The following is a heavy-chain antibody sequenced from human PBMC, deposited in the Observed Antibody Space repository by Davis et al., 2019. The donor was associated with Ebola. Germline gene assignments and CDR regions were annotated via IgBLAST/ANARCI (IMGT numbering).Heavy chain of an antibody. CDR3: AKDYYDSSGRYFDY. CDR2: ISSSSSTI. J-gene: IGHJ4*02. D-gene: IGHD3-22*01. V-gene: IGHV3-48*01. CDR1: GFTFSSYS. Sequence: GESLKISCAASGFTFSSYSMNWVRQAPGKGLEWVSNISSSSSTIYYADSVKGRFTISRDNAKNSLYLQMNSLRAEETAVYYCAKDYYDSSGRYFDYWGRGTLVTVSS.